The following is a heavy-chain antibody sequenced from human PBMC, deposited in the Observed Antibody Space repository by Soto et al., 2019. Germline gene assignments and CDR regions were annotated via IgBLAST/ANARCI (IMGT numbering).Heavy chain of an antibody. Sequence: GGSLRLSCAASGFTFSDYGMHWVRQAPGKGPEWLAVMSYDGTTQHYADSVKGRFTISRDNSKDTLYFQMNSLRPEDTAVYYSLKDCCPRASFYSPDNWGPQTLVTLAS. CDR3: LKDCCPRASFYSPDN. CDR2: MSYDGTTQ. J-gene: IGHJ4*02. CDR1: GFTFSDYG. V-gene: IGHV3-30*18. D-gene: IGHD2-15*01.